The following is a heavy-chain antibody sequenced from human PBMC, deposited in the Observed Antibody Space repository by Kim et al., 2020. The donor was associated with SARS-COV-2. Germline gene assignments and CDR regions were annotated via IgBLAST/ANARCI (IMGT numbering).Heavy chain of an antibody. V-gene: IGHV3-13*05. J-gene: IGHJ6*02. CDR3: ARDPHGLDV. CDR2: AGDP. Sequence: AGDPYYPASLKGRFTISRENAKNSLYLQMNSLRVGDTAVYYCARDPHGLDVWGQGTTVTVSS.